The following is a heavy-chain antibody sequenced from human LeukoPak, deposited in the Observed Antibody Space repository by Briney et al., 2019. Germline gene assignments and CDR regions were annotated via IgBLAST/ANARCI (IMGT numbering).Heavy chain of an antibody. Sequence: ASLKVSCKASGYTFTDYYMHWVRQAPGQGLEWMGWINPNSGGTNYAQKFQGRVTMTRDTSISTAYMELSRLTSDDTAVYYCARDSPCSGGTCYSGVWGQGTLVTVSS. D-gene: IGHD2-15*01. V-gene: IGHV1-2*02. CDR1: GYTFTDYY. CDR2: INPNSGGT. CDR3: ARDSPCSGGTCYSGV. J-gene: IGHJ1*01.